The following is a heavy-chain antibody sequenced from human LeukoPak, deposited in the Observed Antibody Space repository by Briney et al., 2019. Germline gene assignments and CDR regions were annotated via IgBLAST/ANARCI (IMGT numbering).Heavy chain of an antibody. CDR3: AVRLTGYFYSNYYYGMDV. D-gene: IGHD3-9*01. CDR2: VSGSGGST. CDR1: GFTFSSYA. Sequence: GGSLRLSCAASGFTFSSYAMSWVRQAPGKGLEWVSAVSGSGGSTYYADSVKGRFTISRDNSKNTLYLQMNSLRAEDTAVYYCAVRLTGYFYSNYYYGMDVWGQGTTVTVSS. J-gene: IGHJ6*02. V-gene: IGHV3-23*01.